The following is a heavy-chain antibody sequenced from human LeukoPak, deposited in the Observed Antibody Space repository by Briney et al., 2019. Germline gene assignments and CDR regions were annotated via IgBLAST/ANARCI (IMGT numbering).Heavy chain of an antibody. CDR1: GFTFSSYA. J-gene: IGHJ4*02. Sequence: PGGSLRLSCAAPGFTFSSYAMSWVRQAPGKGLEWVSAISGSGGSTYYADSVKGRFTISRDNSKNTLYLQMNSLRAEDTAVYYCAKDPTTVTTLYYFDYWGQGTLVTVSS. V-gene: IGHV3-23*01. CDR2: ISGSGGST. D-gene: IGHD4-17*01. CDR3: AKDPTTVTTLYYFDY.